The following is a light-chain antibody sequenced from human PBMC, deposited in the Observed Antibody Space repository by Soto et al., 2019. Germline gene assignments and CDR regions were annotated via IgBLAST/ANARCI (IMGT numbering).Light chain of an antibody. CDR3: QQYDGPPYN. V-gene: IGKV3-20*01. CDR1: QSISSSY. CDR2: GAS. Sequence: EIVLTQSPGTLSLSPGERATLSCRASQSISSSYVAWYQQKPGQAPRLLIYGASSRATGIPDRFRGSGSGTDFTLTINSLEPEDFGVYYCQQYDGPPYNFGQGTKLEIE. J-gene: IGKJ2*01.